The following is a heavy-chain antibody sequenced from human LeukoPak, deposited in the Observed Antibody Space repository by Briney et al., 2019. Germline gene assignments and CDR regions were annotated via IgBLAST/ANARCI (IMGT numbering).Heavy chain of an antibody. V-gene: IGHV1-69*06. CDR2: IIPIFGTA. CDR1: GGTFSSYA. D-gene: IGHD5-18*01. J-gene: IGHJ4*02. CDR3: AIGGYSYGHGDY. Sequence: SVKVSCNASGGTFSSYAISWVRQAPGQRLEWMGGIIPIFGTANYAQKFQGRVTITADKSTSTAYMELSSLRSEDTAVYYCAIGGYSYGHGDYWGQGTLVTVSS.